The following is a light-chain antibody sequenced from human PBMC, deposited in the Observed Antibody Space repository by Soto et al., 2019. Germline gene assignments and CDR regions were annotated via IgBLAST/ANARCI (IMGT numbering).Light chain of an antibody. CDR1: SSDVGGYNY. CDR2: DVS. CDR3: SSYADSNTPI. J-gene: IGLJ2*01. Sequence: QSALTQPASVSGSPGQSITISCTGTSSDVGGYNYVSWYQQHPGKAPRLMIYDVSNRPSGVSNRFSGSKSGNTASLTISGLQAEDEADYYCSSYADSNTPIFGGGTQLTVL. V-gene: IGLV2-14*01.